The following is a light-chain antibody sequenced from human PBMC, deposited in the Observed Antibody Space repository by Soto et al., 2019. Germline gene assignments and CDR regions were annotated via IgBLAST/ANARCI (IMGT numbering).Light chain of an antibody. CDR3: AAWDDSLGGPV. J-gene: IGLJ2*01. V-gene: IGLV1-44*01. CDR2: SDN. CDR1: SSNIGKNP. Sequence: QSVLTQPPSASGTPGLRVIISCSGSSSNIGKNPVNWYQHFPGTAPTLLIFSDNQRPSGVPDRFSGSKSGTSASVAISGLQSEDEADYYCAAWDDSLGGPVFGGGTKLTVL.